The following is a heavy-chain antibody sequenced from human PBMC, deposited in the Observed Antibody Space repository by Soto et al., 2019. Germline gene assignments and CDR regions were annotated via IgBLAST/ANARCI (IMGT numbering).Heavy chain of an antibody. CDR1: GGSISSGGYY. Sequence: QVQLQESGPGLVKPSQTLSLTCTVSGGSISSGGYYWSWIRQHPGKGLEWIGYIYYSGSTYYNPSLKSRVTISVDTSKIPFSLKLSSVTAADTAVYHWARVAAGTWWFDPWGQGTLVTVSS. D-gene: IGHD6-13*01. CDR3: ARVAAGTWWFDP. CDR2: IYYSGST. J-gene: IGHJ5*02. V-gene: IGHV4-31*03.